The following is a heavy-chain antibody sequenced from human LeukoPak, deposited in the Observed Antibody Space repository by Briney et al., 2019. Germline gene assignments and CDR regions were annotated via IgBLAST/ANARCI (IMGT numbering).Heavy chain of an antibody. CDR3: AREDDGSSSYSDSFLH. V-gene: IGHV3-7*01. Sequence: PGGSLRLSCAASGFTFSSYWMSWVRQAPGKGLEWVANIKQDGSEKYYVDSVKGRFTISRDNAKNSLYPQMNSLRAEDTAIYYCAREDDGSSSYSDSFLHWGQGTLVTVSS. J-gene: IGHJ1*01. CDR1: GFTFSSYW. CDR2: IKQDGSEK. D-gene: IGHD6-13*01.